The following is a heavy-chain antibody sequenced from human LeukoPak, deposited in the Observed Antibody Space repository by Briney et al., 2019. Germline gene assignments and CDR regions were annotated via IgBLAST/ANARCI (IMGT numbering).Heavy chain of an antibody. Sequence: SVKVSCKASGGTFSSYAISWVRQAPGQGLEWMGRIIPILGIANYAQKFQGRVTITADKSTSTAYMELSSLRSEDTAVYYCARILGWERSDYWGQGTLVTVSS. V-gene: IGHV1-69*04. CDR2: IIPILGIA. J-gene: IGHJ4*02. CDR1: GGTFSSYA. D-gene: IGHD1-26*01. CDR3: ARILGWERSDY.